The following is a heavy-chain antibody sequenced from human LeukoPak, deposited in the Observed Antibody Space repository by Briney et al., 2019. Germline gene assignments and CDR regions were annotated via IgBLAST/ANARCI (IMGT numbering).Heavy chain of an antibody. CDR3: ARQGLIAAAANWFDP. CDR1: GGSISSYY. J-gene: IGHJ5*02. D-gene: IGHD6-13*01. V-gene: IGHV4-59*08. Sequence: SETLSLTCTVSGGSISSYYWSWIRQPPGKGLEWIGYIYYSGSTNYNPSLKSRVTISVDTSKNQFSLKLSSVTAADTAVYYCARQGLIAAAANWFDPWGQGTLVTVSS. CDR2: IYYSGST.